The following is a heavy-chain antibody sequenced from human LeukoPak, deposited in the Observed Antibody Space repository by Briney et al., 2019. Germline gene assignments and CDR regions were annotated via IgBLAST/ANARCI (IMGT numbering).Heavy chain of an antibody. V-gene: IGHV4-34*01. CDR1: GGSFSGYY. Sequence: SETLSLTCAVYGGSFSGYYWSWIRQPPGKGLEWIGEINHSGSTNYNPSLKSRVTISVDTSKNQFSLKLSSVTAADTAVYFCARNKYDFWSGYSPNVWFDPWGQGTLVTVSS. J-gene: IGHJ5*02. CDR3: ARNKYDFWSGYSPNVWFDP. D-gene: IGHD3/OR15-3a*01. CDR2: INHSGST.